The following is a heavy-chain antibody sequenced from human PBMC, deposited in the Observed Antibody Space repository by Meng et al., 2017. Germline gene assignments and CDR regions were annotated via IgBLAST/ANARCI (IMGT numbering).Heavy chain of an antibody. D-gene: IGHD3-9*01. CDR1: GFTFSSYA. CDR3: AKRDILTGYNDY. V-gene: IGHV3-23*04. Sequence: EVWLVGAGGGLVQPGGSLRLSCAASGFTFSSYAMSWVRQAPGKGLEWVSAISGSGGSTYYADSVKGRFTISRDNSKNTLYLQMNSLRAEDTAVYYCAKRDILTGYNDYWGQGTLVTVSS. CDR2: ISGSGGST. J-gene: IGHJ4*02.